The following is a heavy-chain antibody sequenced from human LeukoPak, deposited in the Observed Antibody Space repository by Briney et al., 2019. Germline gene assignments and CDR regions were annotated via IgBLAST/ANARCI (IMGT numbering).Heavy chain of an antibody. CDR2: IIPIFGTA. Sequence: ASVKVSCKASGYTFTSYGISWVRQAPGQGLEWMGGIIPIFGTANYAQKFQGRVTITADKSTSTAYMELSSLRSEDTAVYYCAKSRHYDFWSGYRLYNWFDPWGQGTLVTVSS. CDR3: AKSRHYDFWSGYRLYNWFDP. D-gene: IGHD3-3*01. J-gene: IGHJ5*02. CDR1: GYTFTSYG. V-gene: IGHV1-69*06.